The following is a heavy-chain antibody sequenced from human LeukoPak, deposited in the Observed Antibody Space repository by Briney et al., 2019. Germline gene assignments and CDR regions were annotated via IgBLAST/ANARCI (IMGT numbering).Heavy chain of an antibody. J-gene: IGHJ4*02. CDR3: ARARPSMWIDY. Sequence: GGSLRLSCAASGLTFSSYGMSWVRQAPGKGLEGVSAISGSGGSTYYADSVKGRFTISRDSSKNTLYLQMNSLRPEDTAVYYCARARPSMWIDYWGQGTLVTVSS. V-gene: IGHV3-23*01. D-gene: IGHD5-12*01. CDR1: GLTFSSYG. CDR2: ISGSGGST.